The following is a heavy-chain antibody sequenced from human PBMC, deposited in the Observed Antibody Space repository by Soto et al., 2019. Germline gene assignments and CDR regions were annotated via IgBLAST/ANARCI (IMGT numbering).Heavy chain of an antibody. J-gene: IGHJ6*03. CDR1: GGSISSYY. V-gene: IGHV4-59*01. CDR2: IYYSGST. CDR3: ARGETYYYMDV. Sequence: SETLSLTCTFSGGSISSYYWSWIRQPPGKGLEWIGYIYYSGSTNYNPSLKSRVTISVDTSKNQFSLKLSSVTAADTAVYYCARGETYYYMDVWGKGTTVTVSS.